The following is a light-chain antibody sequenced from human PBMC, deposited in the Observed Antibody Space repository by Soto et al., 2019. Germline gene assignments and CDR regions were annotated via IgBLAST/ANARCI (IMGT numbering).Light chain of an antibody. CDR2: WSS. Sequence: DIVMTQSPDSLAVSLGERATINCKSSQSVLYSSNNKNYLAWYQQKAGQPPKLLIYWSSTRESGVPDRFSGSGSGKDFTLTISSLQAEDVPVYYCQQYYSPLPLTFGGGTKVDIK. CDR3: QQYYSPLPLT. V-gene: IGKV4-1*01. CDR1: QSVLYSSNNKNY. J-gene: IGKJ4*01.